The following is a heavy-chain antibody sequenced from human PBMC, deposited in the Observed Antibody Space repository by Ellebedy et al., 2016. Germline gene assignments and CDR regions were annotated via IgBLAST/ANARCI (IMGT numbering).Heavy chain of an antibody. CDR2: IRSKAYGGTT. D-gene: IGHD3-3*01. Sequence: GESLKISXTASGFTFGDYAMSWFRQAPGKGLEWVGFIRSKAYGGTTEYAASVKGRFTISRDDSKSIAYLQMNSLKTEDTAVYYCTRGGDFWSGYLSSVDYWGQGTLVTVSS. J-gene: IGHJ4*02. V-gene: IGHV3-49*03. CDR3: TRGGDFWSGYLSSVDY. CDR1: GFTFGDYA.